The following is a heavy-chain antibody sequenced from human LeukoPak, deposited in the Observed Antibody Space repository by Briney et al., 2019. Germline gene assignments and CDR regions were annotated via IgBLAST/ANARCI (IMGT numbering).Heavy chain of an antibody. CDR2: MNPNSGNT. CDR1: GYTFTSYD. D-gene: IGHD1-26*01. Sequence: GASVKVSCKASGYTFTSYDINWVRQATGQGLEWMGWMNPNSGNTGYAQKLQGRVTMTRNTSISTAYMELSSLRSEDTAVYYCARGFRKEGAMDFDYWGPGILVTVSS. J-gene: IGHJ4*02. CDR3: ARGFRKEGAMDFDY. V-gene: IGHV1-8*01.